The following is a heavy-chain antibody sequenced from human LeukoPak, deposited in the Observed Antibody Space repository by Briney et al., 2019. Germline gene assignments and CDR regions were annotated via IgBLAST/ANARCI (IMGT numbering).Heavy chain of an antibody. J-gene: IGHJ6*03. CDR1: GGSFSGYY. CDR2: INHSGST. CDR3: ARGRLRSGNFYYMDV. D-gene: IGHD3-3*01. Sequence: SETLSLTCAVYGGSFSGYYWSWIRRPPGKGLEWIGEINHSGSTNYNPSLKSRVTISVDTSKNQFSLKLSSVTAADTAVYYCARGRLRSGNFYYMDVWGKGTTVTVSS. V-gene: IGHV4-34*01.